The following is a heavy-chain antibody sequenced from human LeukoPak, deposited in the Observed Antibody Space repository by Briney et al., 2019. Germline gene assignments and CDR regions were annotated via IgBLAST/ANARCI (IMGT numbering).Heavy chain of an antibody. Sequence: ASVKVSCKASGYTFTSYDINWVRQATGQGLEWMGWMNPNSGNTGYAQKFQGRVTMTRDTSTSTVYMELSSLRSEDTAVYYCARDREYSSPPSLLDYWGQGTLVTVSS. J-gene: IGHJ4*02. D-gene: IGHD6-6*01. CDR1: GYTFTSYD. CDR3: ARDREYSSPPSLLDY. V-gene: IGHV1-8*01. CDR2: MNPNSGNT.